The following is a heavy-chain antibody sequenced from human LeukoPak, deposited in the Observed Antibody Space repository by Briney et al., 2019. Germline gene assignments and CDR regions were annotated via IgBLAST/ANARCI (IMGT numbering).Heavy chain of an antibody. CDR3: ARDFAPALGYDYVWGSYRQEGAFDI. CDR2: IYYSGST. CDR1: GVSISSYF. J-gene: IGHJ3*02. V-gene: IGHV4-59*01. Sequence: SETPSLTCTVSGVSISSYFWSWVRQPPGKGLEWIGYIYYSGSTNYNPSLKSRVTISVDTSKNQFSLKLSSVTAADTAVYYCARDFAPALGYDYVWGSYRQEGAFDIWGQGTMVTVSS. D-gene: IGHD3-16*02.